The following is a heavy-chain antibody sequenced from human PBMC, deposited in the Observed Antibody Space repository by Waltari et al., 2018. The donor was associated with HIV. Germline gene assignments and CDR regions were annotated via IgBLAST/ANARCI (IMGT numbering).Heavy chain of an antibody. V-gene: IGHV3-23*01. D-gene: IGHD2-8*01. J-gene: IGHJ4*02. CDR3: AKDLYGSEDY. Sequence: EVQLLESGGGLVQPGGSLRLSCAASGFTFSICALGWVRQAPGKGLEWVSVINGNGCTTYYADSVKGRFTISRDNSKNTLFLQMNSLRAEDTALYYCAKDLYGSEDYWGQGTLVTVSS. CDR2: INGNGCTT. CDR1: GFTFSICA.